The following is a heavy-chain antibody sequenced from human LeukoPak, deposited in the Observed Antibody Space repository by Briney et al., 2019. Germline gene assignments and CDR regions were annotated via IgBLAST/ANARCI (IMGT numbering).Heavy chain of an antibody. D-gene: IGHD3-9*01. Sequence: GGSLRLSCAASGFTFSTYGMHWVRQAPGKGLEWVAFIRHDGSNKYYADSVKGRFTISRDSSENTLYLQMSSVRPEDTAVYYCAKGVGKDLTGYYNWFDPWGQGTLVTVSS. CDR2: IRHDGSNK. CDR1: GFTFSTYG. V-gene: IGHV3-30*02. CDR3: AKGVGKDLTGYYNWFDP. J-gene: IGHJ5*02.